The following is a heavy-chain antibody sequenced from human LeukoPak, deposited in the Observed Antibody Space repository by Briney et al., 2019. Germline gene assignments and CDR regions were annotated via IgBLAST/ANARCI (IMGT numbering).Heavy chain of an antibody. CDR3: AREASMVRGVITNRAYYYYYYMDV. Sequence: PSETPSLTCTVSGGSISSGSYYWSWIRQPAGKGLEWIGRIYTSGSTNYNPSLKSRVTISVDTSKNQFSLKLSSVTAADTAVYYCAREASMVRGVITNRAYYYYYYMDVWGKGTTVTISS. CDR1: GGSISSGSYY. CDR2: IYTSGST. V-gene: IGHV4-61*02. J-gene: IGHJ6*03. D-gene: IGHD3-10*01.